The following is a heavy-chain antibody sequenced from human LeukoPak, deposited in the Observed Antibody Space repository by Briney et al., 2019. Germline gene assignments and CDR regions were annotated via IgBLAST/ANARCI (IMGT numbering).Heavy chain of an antibody. V-gene: IGHV1-46*01. CDR3: ARDRGYCSGGSCYWFDY. CDR2: INPSGGSK. J-gene: IGHJ4*02. D-gene: IGHD2-15*01. Sequence: ASVKVSCKASGYTFTSYYMHWVRQAPGQGLEWMGIINPSGGSKSYAQKFQGRVTMTRDTSTSTVYMELSSLRSEDTAVYYCARDRGYCSGGSCYWFDYWGQGTLVTVSS. CDR1: GYTFTSYY.